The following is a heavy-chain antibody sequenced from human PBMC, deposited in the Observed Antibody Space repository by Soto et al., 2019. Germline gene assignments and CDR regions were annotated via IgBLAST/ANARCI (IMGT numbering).Heavy chain of an antibody. CDR3: ARHYSHYYYYYGMDV. Sequence: SETLSLTCTVSGGSISSSSYYWGWIRQPPGKGLEWIGSIYYSGSTYYNPSLKSRVTISVDTSKNQFSLKLSSVTAADTAVYYCARHYSHYYYYYGMDVWGQGTTVTVSS. D-gene: IGHD4-4*01. J-gene: IGHJ6*02. CDR1: GGSISSSSYY. CDR2: IYYSGST. V-gene: IGHV4-39*01.